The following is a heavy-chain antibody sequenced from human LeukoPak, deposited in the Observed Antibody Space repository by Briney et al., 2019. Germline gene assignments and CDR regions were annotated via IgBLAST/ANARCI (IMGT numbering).Heavy chain of an antibody. J-gene: IGHJ4*02. Sequence: ASVKVSCKASGYTLSDYGISWVRRAPGQGLERVGWITTYNGNRKYAEKFQGRVTMTTDTSTSTYYMEMRSLRSDDTAIYYCARDCSNGVCFPRDYWGQGTQITVST. CDR3: ARDCSNGVCFPRDY. CDR1: GYTLSDYG. V-gene: IGHV1-18*01. D-gene: IGHD2-8*01. CDR2: ITTYNGNR.